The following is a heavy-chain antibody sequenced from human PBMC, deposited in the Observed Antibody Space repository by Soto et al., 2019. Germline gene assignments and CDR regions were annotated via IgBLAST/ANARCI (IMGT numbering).Heavy chain of an antibody. V-gene: IGHV3-74*01. CDR1: GFTFSSYW. D-gene: IGHD3-3*01. J-gene: IGHJ6*02. CDR2: INSDGSST. CDR3: ARDDRSYDFWSGLYYYGMDV. Sequence: GGSLRLSCAASGFTFSSYWMHWVRQAPGKGLVWVSRINSDGSSTSYAGSVKGRFTISRDNAKNTLYLQMNSLRAEDTAVYYCARDDRSYDFWSGLYYYGMDVWGQGTTVTVSS.